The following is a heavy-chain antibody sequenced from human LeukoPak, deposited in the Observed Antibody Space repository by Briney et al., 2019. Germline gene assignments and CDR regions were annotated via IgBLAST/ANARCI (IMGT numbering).Heavy chain of an antibody. CDR1: GGTFSGYA. D-gene: IGHD3-10*01. J-gene: IGHJ4*02. V-gene: IGHV1-69*04. CDR2: IIPILGIA. Sequence: ASVKVSCKASGGTFSGYAISWVRQAPGQGLEWMGRIIPILGIANYAQKFQGRVTITADKSTSTAYMELSSLRSEDTAVYYCARVEWFGGRSDYWGQGTLVTVSS. CDR3: ARVEWFGGRSDY.